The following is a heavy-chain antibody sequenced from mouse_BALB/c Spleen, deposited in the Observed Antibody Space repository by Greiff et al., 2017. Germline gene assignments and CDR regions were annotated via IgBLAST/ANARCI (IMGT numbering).Heavy chain of an antibody. CDR3: ARDYWGNLDY. Sequence: DVMLVESGGGLVKPGGSLKLSCAASGFTFSDYYMYWVRQTPEKRLEWVATISDGGSYTYYPDSVKGRFTISRDNAKNNLYLQMSSLKSEDTAMYYCARDYWGNLDYWGQGTTLTVSS. J-gene: IGHJ2*01. V-gene: IGHV5-4*02. D-gene: IGHD2-1*01. CDR1: GFTFSDYY. CDR2: ISDGGSYT.